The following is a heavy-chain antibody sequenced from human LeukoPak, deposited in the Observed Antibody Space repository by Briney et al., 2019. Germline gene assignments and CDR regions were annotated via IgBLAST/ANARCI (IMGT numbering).Heavy chain of an antibody. D-gene: IGHD1-26*01. CDR2: IIPIFGTA. V-gene: IGHV1-69*13. CDR3: ARARLRHLVGATTSYYYGMDV. Sequence: GASVKVSCKASGGTFSSYAISWVRQAPGQGLEWMGGIIPIFGTANYAQKFQGRVTITADESTSTAYMELSSLRSEDTAVYYCARARLRHLVGATTSYYYGMDVWGQGTTVTVSS. J-gene: IGHJ6*02. CDR1: GGTFSSYA.